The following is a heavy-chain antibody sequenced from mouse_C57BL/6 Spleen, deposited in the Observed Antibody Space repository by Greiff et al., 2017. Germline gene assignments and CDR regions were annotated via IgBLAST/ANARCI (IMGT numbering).Heavy chain of an antibody. D-gene: IGHD2-4*01. CDR2: INPYNGDT. J-gene: IGHJ4*01. V-gene: IGHV1-20*01. CDR1: GYSFTGYF. Sequence: VQLQQSGPELVKPGDSVKISCKASGYSFTGYFMNWVMQSHGKSLEWIGRINPYNGDTFYNQKFKGKATLTVDKSSSTAHMELRSLTSEDSAVYYCARSYYDYDEGSYYAMDYWGQGTSVTVSS. CDR3: ARSYYDYDEGSYYAMDY.